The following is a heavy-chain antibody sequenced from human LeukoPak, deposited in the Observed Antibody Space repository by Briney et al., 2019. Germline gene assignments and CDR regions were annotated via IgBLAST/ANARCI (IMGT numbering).Heavy chain of an antibody. CDR1: GGSFSGYY. J-gene: IGHJ4*02. CDR2: INHSGST. V-gene: IGHV4-34*01. CDR3: ARGLPMIVVRWGAIDY. Sequence: SETLSLTCAVYGGSFSGYYWSWIRQPPGKGLEWIGEINHSGSTNYNPSLKSRVTISVDTSKNQFSLKLSSVTATDTAVYYCARGLPMIVVRWGAIDYWGQGTLVTVSS. D-gene: IGHD3-22*01.